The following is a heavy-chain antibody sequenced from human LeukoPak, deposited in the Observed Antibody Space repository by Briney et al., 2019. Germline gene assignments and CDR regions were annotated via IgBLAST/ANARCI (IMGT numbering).Heavy chain of an antibody. CDR3: ARGDSSGWLSRTVDY. D-gene: IGHD6-19*01. V-gene: IGHV3-30*03. Sequence: GGSLRLSCAASGFTFSSYSMNWVRQAPGKGLEWVAVISYDGSNKYYADSVKGRFTISRDNSKNTLYLQMNSLRAEDTAVYYCARGDSSGWLSRTVDYWGQGTLVTVSS. CDR1: GFTFSSYS. CDR2: ISYDGSNK. J-gene: IGHJ4*02.